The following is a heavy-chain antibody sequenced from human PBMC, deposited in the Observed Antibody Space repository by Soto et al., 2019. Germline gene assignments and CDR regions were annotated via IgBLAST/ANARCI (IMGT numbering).Heavy chain of an antibody. CDR1: GGTFSSYT. V-gene: IGHV1-69*08. CDR3: ARDIKRDVVYYYDSIGAFDI. CDR2: IIPILGIA. D-gene: IGHD3-22*01. Sequence: QVQLVQSGAEVKKPGSSVKVSCKASGGTFSSYTISWVRQAPGQGLEWMGRIIPILGIANYAQKFQGRVTITADKSTSTAYMELSSLRSEDTAVYYCARDIKRDVVYYYDSIGAFDIWGQGTMVTVSS. J-gene: IGHJ3*02.